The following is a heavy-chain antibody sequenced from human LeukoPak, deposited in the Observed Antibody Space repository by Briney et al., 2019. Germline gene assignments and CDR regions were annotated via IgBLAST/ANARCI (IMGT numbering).Heavy chain of an antibody. J-gene: IGHJ4*02. Sequence: PGRSLRLSCAASGFTFSRHGMHWVRQAPGKGLEWVAVIGDTGRAKYYADSVEGRFTISRDNSKNTLYLQMNSLRAEDTAVYYCAKDTGSVTIFGVVIRLGYWGQGTLVTVSS. V-gene: IGHV3-30*18. CDR1: GFTFSRHG. D-gene: IGHD3-3*01. CDR2: IGDTGRAK. CDR3: AKDTGSVTIFGVVIRLGY.